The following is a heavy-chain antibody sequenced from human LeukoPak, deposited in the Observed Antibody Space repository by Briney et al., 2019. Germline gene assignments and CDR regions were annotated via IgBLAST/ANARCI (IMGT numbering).Heavy chain of an antibody. CDR1: GGSISSSSYY. CDR2: IYYSGST. J-gene: IGHJ6*03. V-gene: IGHV4-39*07. CDR3: ARVVGELNYYYYYMDV. D-gene: IGHD1-1*01. Sequence: PSETLSLTCTVSGGSISSSSYYWGWIRQPPGKGLEWIGSIYYSGSTYYNPSLKSRVTISVDTSKNQFSLKLSSVTAADTAVYYCARVVGELNYYYYYMDVWGKGTTVTVSS.